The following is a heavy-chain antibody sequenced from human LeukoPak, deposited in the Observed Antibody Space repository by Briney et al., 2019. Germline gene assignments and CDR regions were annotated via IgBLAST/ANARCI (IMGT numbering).Heavy chain of an antibody. J-gene: IGHJ5*02. CDR1: GFTFSSYS. V-gene: IGHV3-21*01. D-gene: IGHD5-18*01. CDR3: ARARIRGGFDP. Sequence: GGSLRLSCAASGFTFSSYSMNWVRQAPGKGLEWVSSISSSSSYIYYADSVKDRFTISRDNAKNSLYLQMNSLRAEDTAVYYCARARIRGGFDPWGQGTLVTVSS. CDR2: ISSSSSYI.